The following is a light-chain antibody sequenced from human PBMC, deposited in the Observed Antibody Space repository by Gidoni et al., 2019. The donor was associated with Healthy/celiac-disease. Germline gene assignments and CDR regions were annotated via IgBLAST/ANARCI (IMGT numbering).Light chain of an antibody. J-gene: IGKJ2*03. CDR1: QSVSSY. CDR2: DAS. Sequence: EIVLTQSPATLSLSPGERATLSCRASQSVSSYLAWYQQKPGQAPRLLIYDASNRATGIPARFSGSGSGTDFTLTISSLEPEDFAVYYCQQRSNWPYSXXXXTKXEIK. CDR3: QQRSNWPYS. V-gene: IGKV3-11*01.